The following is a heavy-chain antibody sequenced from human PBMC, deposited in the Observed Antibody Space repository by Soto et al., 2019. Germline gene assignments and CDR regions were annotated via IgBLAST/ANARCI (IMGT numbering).Heavy chain of an antibody. Sequence: QMQLVESGGGLVKPGGSLRLSCAASGFPFSDSYMAWICQAPGKGLEEIATISSTGSTPYYADSVKGRFTISRDNAQNSLYLEMNNLRAEDTAVYYCARGQQLVANWLDPWGQGILVTVSS. CDR1: GFPFSDSY. V-gene: IGHV3-11*01. J-gene: IGHJ5*02. CDR3: ARGQQLVANWLDP. CDR2: ISSTGSTP. D-gene: IGHD6-6*01.